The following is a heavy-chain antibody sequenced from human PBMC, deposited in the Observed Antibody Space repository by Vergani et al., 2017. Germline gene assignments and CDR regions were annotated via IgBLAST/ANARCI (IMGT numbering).Heavy chain of an antibody. Sequence: QVQLVQSGAEVKKPGSSIKVSCTTSGGTFNQYAINWVRQAPGQGLEWLGRIVPIFGITDYAQKFQGRVTITADESPRTVYMDLSSLRSDDTAVYYCARDVGYGSSPYECADFDLWGQGTLVSVSS. V-gene: IGHV1-69*13. CDR2: IVPIFGIT. CDR1: GGTFNQYA. CDR3: ARDVGYGSSPYECADFDL. D-gene: IGHD6-13*01. J-gene: IGHJ4*02.